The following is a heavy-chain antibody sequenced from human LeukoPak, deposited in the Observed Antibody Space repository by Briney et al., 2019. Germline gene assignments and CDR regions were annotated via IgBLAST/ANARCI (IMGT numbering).Heavy chain of an antibody. CDR2: INHSGST. V-gene: IGHV4-34*01. CDR1: GGSFSGYY. D-gene: IGHD4-17*01. CDR3: ARGGTYGSYGMDV. Sequence: SEPLSLTCAVYGGSFSGYYWSWIRQPPGKGLEWIGEINHSGSTNYNPSLKSRVTISVDTSKNQFSLKLSSVTAADTAAYYCARGGTYGSYGMDVWGQGTTVTVSS. J-gene: IGHJ6*02.